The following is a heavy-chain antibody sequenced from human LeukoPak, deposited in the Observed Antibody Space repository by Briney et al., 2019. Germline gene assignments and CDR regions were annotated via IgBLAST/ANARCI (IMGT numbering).Heavy chain of an antibody. CDR1: GFTFSTYS. V-gene: IGHV3-21*01. Sequence: RGSLRLSCAASGFTFSTYSMNCVRQAPGKGLEWVSFISTSSSYIYYADSVTGRFTISRDNAKNSLYLQMNSLRAEDTAVYYCARELIGRYTFDYCGQGTLVTVSS. CDR3: ARELIGRYTFDY. D-gene: IGHD3-10*01. CDR2: ISTSSSYI. J-gene: IGHJ4*02.